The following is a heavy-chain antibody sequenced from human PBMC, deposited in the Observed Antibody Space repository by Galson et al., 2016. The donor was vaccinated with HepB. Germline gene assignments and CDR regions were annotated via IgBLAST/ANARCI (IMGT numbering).Heavy chain of an antibody. CDR3: GIDRPGAAATALEV. D-gene: IGHD6-13*01. CDR1: GYTFTDYL. Sequence: SVKVSCKASGYTFTDYLIHWVRQAPGQGPEWMGLLDPRGGTATFAPKFRPRVTMTRDTSTSTAHMELSSLRSDDTAVYYCGIDRPGAAATALEVWGQGTLVTVSS. CDR2: LDPRGGTA. J-gene: IGHJ4*02. V-gene: IGHV1-46*01.